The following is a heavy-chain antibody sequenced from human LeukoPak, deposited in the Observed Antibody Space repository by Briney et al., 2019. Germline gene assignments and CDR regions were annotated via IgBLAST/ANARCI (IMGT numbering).Heavy chain of an antibody. CDR1: GGTFSSYA. J-gene: IGHJ5*02. CDR3: ARPHLNRYCSSTSCYHWFDP. CDR2: IIPIFGTA. Sequence: ASVKVSCKASGGTFSSYAISWVRQAPGQGLERMGGIIPIFGTANYAQKFQGRVTITADESTSTAYMELSSLRSEDTAVYYCARPHLNRYCSSTSCYHWFDPWGQGTLVTVSS. V-gene: IGHV1-69*01. D-gene: IGHD2-2*01.